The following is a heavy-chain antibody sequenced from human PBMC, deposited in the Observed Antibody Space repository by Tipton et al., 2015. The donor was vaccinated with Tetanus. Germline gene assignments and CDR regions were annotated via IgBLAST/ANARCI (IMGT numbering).Heavy chain of an antibody. CDR1: GGSISSYY. D-gene: IGHD3-10*01. Sequence: LSLTCTVSGGSISSYYWSWIRQPPGKGLEWLGYVFYSGSTDLNPSLKSRVTISVDTSNNLFSLKLTSVTTADTAVYYCARSRGRRYAFDIWGQGTMVTVSS. J-gene: IGHJ3*02. V-gene: IGHV4-59*01. CDR2: VFYSGST. CDR3: ARSRGRRYAFDI.